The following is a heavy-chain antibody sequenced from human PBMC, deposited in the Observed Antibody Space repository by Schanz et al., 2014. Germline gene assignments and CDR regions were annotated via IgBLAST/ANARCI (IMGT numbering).Heavy chain of an antibody. CDR3: ARARYGLDV. CDR2: INPTTGNP. Sequence: QVQLVQSGADVKKPGASVKVSCKASGYTFTSSGFSWVRQAPGQGLEWMGWINPTTGNPGYAQGFTGRFVFSFDTSVSTAYLQISGLKAEDTAVYYCARARYGLDVWGQGTTVTVSS. J-gene: IGHJ6*02. V-gene: IGHV7-4-1*02. CDR1: GYTFTSSG.